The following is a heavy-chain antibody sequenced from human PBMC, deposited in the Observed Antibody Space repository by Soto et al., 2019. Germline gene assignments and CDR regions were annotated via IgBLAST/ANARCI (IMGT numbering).Heavy chain of an antibody. D-gene: IGHD6-19*01. V-gene: IGHV3-23*01. Sequence: EVQLLESGGGLIQPGGSLRLSCAASGFTFSSYAMSWVRKVPGKGLEWVSGISGTGNSTYYAASVKGRFFISRDSSKNTVDLQMNSLRAEDTALYYGAKDAGQQWRFDYWGQGALVTVSS. CDR2: ISGTGNST. CDR3: AKDAGQQWRFDY. CDR1: GFTFSSYA. J-gene: IGHJ4*02.